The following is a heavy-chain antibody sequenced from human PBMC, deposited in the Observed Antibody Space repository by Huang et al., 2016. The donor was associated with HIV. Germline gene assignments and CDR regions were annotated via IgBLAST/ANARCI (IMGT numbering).Heavy chain of an antibody. V-gene: IGHV2-5*01. Sequence: QITLRESGPALVKPTQTLTLTCTFSGFSLTTTGVGVGWIRQPPGQALEWLAVISSNGDGRYSPSLSSRLTITKDTSKNQVVLTMTNMDPVDTATYYCAHSTDASAATFYFDFWGQGTLVAVSS. D-gene: IGHD6-25*01. CDR2: ISSNGDG. CDR1: GFSLTTTGVG. J-gene: IGHJ4*02. CDR3: AHSTDASAATFYFDF.